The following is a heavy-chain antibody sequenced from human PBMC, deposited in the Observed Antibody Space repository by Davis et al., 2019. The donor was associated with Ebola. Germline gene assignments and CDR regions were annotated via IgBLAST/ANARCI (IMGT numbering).Heavy chain of an antibody. D-gene: IGHD4-17*01. CDR3: ARDPATVMDY. CDR1: GYTFTSYD. J-gene: IGHJ4*02. Sequence: AASVKVSCKASGYTFTSYDINWVRQATGQGLEWMGWINPHNGNTNYAQNVQGRVTMTTDTSTSTAYMELRSLRSDDTAVYYCARDPATVMDYWGQGTLVTVSS. V-gene: IGHV1-18*01. CDR2: INPHNGNT.